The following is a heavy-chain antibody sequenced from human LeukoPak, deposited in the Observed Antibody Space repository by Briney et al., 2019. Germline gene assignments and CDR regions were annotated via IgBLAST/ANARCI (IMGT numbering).Heavy chain of an antibody. J-gene: IGHJ4*02. D-gene: IGHD2-15*01. Sequence: SETLSLTCAVYGGSFSGYYWSWIRQPPGKGLEWIGEISHSGSTNYNPSLKSRVTISVDTSKNQFSLKLSSVTAADTAVYYCARLKVAATPDFDYWGQGTLVTVSS. CDR1: GGSFSGYY. CDR2: ISHSGST. V-gene: IGHV4-34*01. CDR3: ARLKVAATPDFDY.